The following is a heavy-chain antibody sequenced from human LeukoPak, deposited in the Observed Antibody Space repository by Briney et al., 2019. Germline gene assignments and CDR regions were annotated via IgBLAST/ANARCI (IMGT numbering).Heavy chain of an antibody. CDR1: GYSISSGYY. D-gene: IGHD5-18*01. CDR3: ASGYSYEEGY. J-gene: IGHJ4*02. V-gene: IGHV4-38-2*02. Sequence: SETLSLTCTVSGYSISSGYYWGWIRQPPGKGLEWIGSIYYSGSTYYNPSLKSRVTISVDTSKNQFSLKLSSVTAADTAVYYCASGYSYEEGYWGQGTLVTVSS. CDR2: IYYSGST.